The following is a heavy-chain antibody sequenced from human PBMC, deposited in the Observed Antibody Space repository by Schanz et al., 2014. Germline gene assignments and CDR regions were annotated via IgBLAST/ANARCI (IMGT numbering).Heavy chain of an antibody. V-gene: IGHV3-74*01. CDR2: IKSDGSST. CDR1: GFTFSSYW. J-gene: IGHJ4*02. D-gene: IGHD2-2*01. CDR3: ARESSNDIVLVPGAVFDH. Sequence: EVQLVESGGGLVQPGGSLRLSCAASGFTFSSYWMHWVRQVPGKGLVWVSRIKSDGSSTSYADSVKGRFTISRDNSKNTVYLQMNSLRPGDTAVYYCARESSNDIVLVPGAVFDHWGQGILVTDSS.